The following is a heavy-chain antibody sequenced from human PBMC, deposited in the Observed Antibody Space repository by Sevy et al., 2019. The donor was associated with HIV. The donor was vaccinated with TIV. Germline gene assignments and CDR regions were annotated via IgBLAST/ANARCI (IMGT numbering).Heavy chain of an antibody. CDR2: ISRSGRST. J-gene: IGHJ6*02. V-gene: IGHV3-23*01. D-gene: IGHD2-15*01. CDR1: GFTFSTYA. CDR3: AKGYCDGGSCPRDYYYYGMDV. Sequence: GGSLRLSCAASGFTFSTYAMNWVRQAPGKGLEWVSSISRSGRSTYSAGYVVGRLTISRDNFKNTLYLQLSSLGVDDTAVYYCAKGYCDGGSCPRDYYYYGMDVWGQGTTVTVSS.